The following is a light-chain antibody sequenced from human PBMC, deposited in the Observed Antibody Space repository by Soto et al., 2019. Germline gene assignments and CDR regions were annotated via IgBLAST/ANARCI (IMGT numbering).Light chain of an antibody. CDR3: QQYGSSPPT. J-gene: IGKJ1*01. CDR1: QSISRY. CDR2: GAS. V-gene: IGKV3-20*01. Sequence: EIVMTQSPATLSVSPGERATLSCRASQSISRYLAWYQQKPGQGPRLLIYGASSRATGTPDRFSGSGSGTDFTLTINRLEPEDFALYYCQQYGSSPPTFGQGTKVE.